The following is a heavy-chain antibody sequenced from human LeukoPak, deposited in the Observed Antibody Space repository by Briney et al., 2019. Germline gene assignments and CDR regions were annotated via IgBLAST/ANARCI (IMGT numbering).Heavy chain of an antibody. Sequence: GGSLRLSCAASGFTFSSYAMSWVRQAPGKGLEWVSAISGSGGSTYYADSVKGRFTISRDNSRDTLYLQMNSLRAEDTAVYYCTKGYYDYVWGSYYFDYWGQGTLVTVSS. CDR3: TKGYYDYVWGSYYFDY. CDR2: ISGSGGST. D-gene: IGHD3-16*01. CDR1: GFTFSSYA. V-gene: IGHV3-23*01. J-gene: IGHJ4*02.